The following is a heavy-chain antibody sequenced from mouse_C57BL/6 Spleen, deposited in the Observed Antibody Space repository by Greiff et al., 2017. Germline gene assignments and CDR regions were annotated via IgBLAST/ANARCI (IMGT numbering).Heavy chain of an antibody. Sequence: VQLQQSGPELVKPGASVKISCKASGYAFTSSWMNWVKQRPGKGLEWIGRIYPGDGVTNYNGKFKGKATLTADKSSSTASMQLSSMTSDDSAVYFCARRSYYYGSSYDAMDDWGQGTSVTVSS. CDR3: ARRSYYYGSSYDAMDD. CDR2: IYPGDGVT. J-gene: IGHJ4*01. CDR1: GYAFTSSW. D-gene: IGHD1-1*01. V-gene: IGHV1-82*01.